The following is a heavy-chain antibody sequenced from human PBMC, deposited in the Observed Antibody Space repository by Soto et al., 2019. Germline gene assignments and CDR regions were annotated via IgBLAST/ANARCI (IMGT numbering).Heavy chain of an antibody. CDR1: GLTFSNYW. CDR3: ARPARECSSPGCAN. Sequence: EVQLVESGGGLVQPGGSLRLSCVVSGLTFSNYWMSWVRQAPGKGLEWVANINQDGSESYYVDSVKGRFTISRDNAKNSLYLQMTSLRVEDTAVYYCARPARECSSPGCANWGQGTLVTVSS. J-gene: IGHJ4*02. CDR2: INQDGSES. D-gene: IGHD2-2*01. V-gene: IGHV3-7*01.